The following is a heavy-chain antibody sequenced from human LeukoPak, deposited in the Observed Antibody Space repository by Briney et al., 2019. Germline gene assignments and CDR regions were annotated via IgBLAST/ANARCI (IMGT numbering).Heavy chain of an antibody. Sequence: GGSLRLSCAASGFTFGDSVMHWIRPAPGKGLEWIPGISWNNANIDYAGSVNGRFTISRDNARNSLYLQMNSLRPEDTAFYYCARGIRSDGFSVFDLWGRGTLVTVSS. CDR2: ISWNNANI. CDR3: ARGIRSDGFSVFDL. J-gene: IGHJ2*01. D-gene: IGHD3-3*02. V-gene: IGHV3-9*01. CDR1: GFTFGDSV.